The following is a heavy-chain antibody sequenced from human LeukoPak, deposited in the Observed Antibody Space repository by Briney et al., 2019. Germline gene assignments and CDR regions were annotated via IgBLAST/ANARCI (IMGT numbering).Heavy chain of an antibody. D-gene: IGHD2-15*01. J-gene: IGHJ4*02. CDR1: GGSISSSNW. CDR2: IYYSGST. V-gene: IGHV4-4*02. Sequence: SETLSLTCAVSGGSISSSNWWSWVRQPPGKGLEWIGYIYYSGSTNYNPSLKSRVTISVDTSKNQFSLKLSSVAAADTAVYYCARGQRSCSGGSCYGPYFDYWGQGTLVTVSS. CDR3: ARGQRSCSGGSCYGPYFDY.